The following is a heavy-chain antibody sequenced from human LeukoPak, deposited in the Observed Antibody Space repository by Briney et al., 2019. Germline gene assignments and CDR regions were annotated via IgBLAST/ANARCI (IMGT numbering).Heavy chain of an antibody. CDR3: ARSTIFGVVRGYYSYMDV. J-gene: IGHJ6*03. D-gene: IGHD3-3*01. V-gene: IGHV1-69*01. CDR1: GGTFSSYA. CDR2: IIPIFGTA. Sequence: ASVKVSCKASGGTFSSYAISWVRQAPGQGLEWMGGIIPIFGTANYAQKFQGRVTITADESTSTAYMELSSLRSEDTAVYYCARSTIFGVVRGYYSYMDVWGKGTTVTVSS.